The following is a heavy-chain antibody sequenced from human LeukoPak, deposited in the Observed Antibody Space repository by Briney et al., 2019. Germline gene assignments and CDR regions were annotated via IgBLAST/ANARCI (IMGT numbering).Heavy chain of an antibody. Sequence: GGSLRLSCAASGFIVSSNFMSWVRQAPGKGLEWVSVIHNAGITYADSVKGRFTISRDSSKNTVNLQMNSLRAEDTAVYYCAKPSSGTVTNSQVDYWGQGTLVTVSS. CDR1: GFIVSSNF. V-gene: IGHV3-66*04. D-gene: IGHD4-17*01. CDR3: AKPSSGTVTNSQVDY. J-gene: IGHJ4*02. CDR2: IHNAGIT.